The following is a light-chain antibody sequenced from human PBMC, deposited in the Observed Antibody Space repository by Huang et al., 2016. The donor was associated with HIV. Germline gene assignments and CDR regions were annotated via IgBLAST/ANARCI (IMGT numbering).Light chain of an antibody. Sequence: DIVMTQSPDSLAVSPGERATINCKSSQSVLDSLSKKNYLAWCQQKPGRPPKLLIYWATTRESGVPDRFSGSGSGTDFTLTINNLQAEDVAVYFCLQYYSVPQTFGHGTKVEI. CDR3: LQYYSVPQT. V-gene: IGKV4-1*01. CDR2: WAT. J-gene: IGKJ1*01. CDR1: QSVLDSLSKKNY.